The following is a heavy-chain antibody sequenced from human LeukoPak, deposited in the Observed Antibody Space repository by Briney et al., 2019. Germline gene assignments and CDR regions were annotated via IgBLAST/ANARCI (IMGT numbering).Heavy chain of an antibody. Sequence: NPGGSLRLSCAASGFTFSSYSMNWVRQAPGKGLEWISSISSSSSYIYYADSVKGRFTISRDNAKNSLYLQMNSLRAEDTAVYYCARATEHYYDSSGKLDYWGQGTLVTVSS. J-gene: IGHJ4*02. CDR2: ISSSSSYI. D-gene: IGHD3-22*01. CDR1: GFTFSSYS. CDR3: ARATEHYYDSSGKLDY. V-gene: IGHV3-21*01.